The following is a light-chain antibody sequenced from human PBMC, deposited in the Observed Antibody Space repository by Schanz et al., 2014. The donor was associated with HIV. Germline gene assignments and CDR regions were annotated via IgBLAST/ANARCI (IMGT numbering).Light chain of an antibody. Sequence: QSVLTQPPSVSGAPGQRVTMSCTGSSSNIGAGYDVHWYQQVPGTAPTLLIYDNNHRPSGVPDRFSGSKSGTSATLGITGLQTGDEADYYCGTWDSSLRGVFGGGTKLTVL. CDR3: GTWDSSLRGV. CDR2: DNN. CDR1: SSNIGAGYD. J-gene: IGLJ3*02. V-gene: IGLV1-40*01.